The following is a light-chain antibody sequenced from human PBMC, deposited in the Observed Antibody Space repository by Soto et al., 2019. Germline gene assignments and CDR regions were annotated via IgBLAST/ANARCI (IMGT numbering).Light chain of an antibody. V-gene: IGKV1-5*03. J-gene: IGKJ1*01. CDR1: PSDNKW. Sequence: GARVITPSRASPSDNKWLAWYQQKQGQAPNLLIDKASSLKSGVPSRFSGSGSGTELTITISSLQPEDFETYSCLQHYSYPWTFGQGTKVDIK. CDR3: LQHYSYPWT. CDR2: KAS.